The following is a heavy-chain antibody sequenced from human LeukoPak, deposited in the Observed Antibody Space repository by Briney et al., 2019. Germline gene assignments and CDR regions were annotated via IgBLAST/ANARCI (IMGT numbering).Heavy chain of an antibody. V-gene: IGHV4-59*12. Sequence: SETLSLTCTVSGGSISSYYWSWIRQPPGKGLEWIGYIYYSGSTNYNPSLKSRVTISVDTSKNQFSLKLSSVTAADTAVYYCARRGMYYDFWSGYLYDCWGQGTLVTVSS. CDR1: GGSISSYY. CDR2: IYYSGST. J-gene: IGHJ4*02. D-gene: IGHD3-3*01. CDR3: ARRGMYYDFWSGYLYDC.